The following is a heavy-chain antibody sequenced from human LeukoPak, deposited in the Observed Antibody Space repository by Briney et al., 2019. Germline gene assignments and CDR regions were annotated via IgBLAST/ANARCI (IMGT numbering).Heavy chain of an antibody. CDR1: GGTFSSYA. J-gene: IGHJ4*02. CDR3: ARDGGYYYDSSGYYLDY. V-gene: IGHV1-69*04. CDR2: IIPILGIA. Sequence: ASVKVSCKASGGTFSSYAISWVRQAPGQGLEWMGRIIPILGIANYAQKFQGRVTITADKSTSTAYMELSSPRSEDTAVYYCARDGGYYYDSSGYYLDYWGQGTLVTVSS. D-gene: IGHD3-22*01.